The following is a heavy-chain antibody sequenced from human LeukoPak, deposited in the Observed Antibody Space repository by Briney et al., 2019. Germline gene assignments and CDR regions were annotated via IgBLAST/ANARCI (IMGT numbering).Heavy chain of an antibody. CDR3: ARQRDPFDY. J-gene: IGHJ4*02. CDR1: GGYISSYF. CDR2: IYYSGST. Sequence: SETLSLTCTVSGGYISSYFWSWIRQPPGKGLEWIGYIYYSGSTNYNPSLKSRVTISVDTSKNQFSLKLSSVTAADTAVYYCARQRDPFDYWGQGTLVTVSS. V-gene: IGHV4-59*08. D-gene: IGHD5-24*01.